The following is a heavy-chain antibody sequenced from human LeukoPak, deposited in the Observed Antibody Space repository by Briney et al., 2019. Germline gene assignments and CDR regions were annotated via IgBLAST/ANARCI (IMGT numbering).Heavy chain of an antibody. CDR3: ARQDCSDNTCYQGK. Sequence: GASVKVSCKASGYIFTNYGITWVRQAPGQGLVWVGWISTYNDNRNYAQKLQGRVTMTIDTSTSTAYLELRSLRSDDTAVYFCARQDCSDNTCYQGKWGQGTLVTVSS. CDR2: ISTYNDNR. J-gene: IGHJ4*02. D-gene: IGHD2-2*01. CDR1: GYIFTNYG. V-gene: IGHV1-18*01.